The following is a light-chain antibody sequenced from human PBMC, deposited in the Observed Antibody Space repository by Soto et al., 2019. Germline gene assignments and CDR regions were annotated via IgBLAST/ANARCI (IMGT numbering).Light chain of an antibody. CDR1: PGISSW. CDR2: AAS. Sequence: DIQMTQSPSSVSASVGDRVTITGRASPGISSWLAWYQQKPGKAHKLLIYAASRLQSGVPSRFSGSGSGTDFTLTISSLQPEDVETYECQQANSFTITFGQGTRLEIK. J-gene: IGKJ5*01. CDR3: QQANSFTIT. V-gene: IGKV1-12*01.